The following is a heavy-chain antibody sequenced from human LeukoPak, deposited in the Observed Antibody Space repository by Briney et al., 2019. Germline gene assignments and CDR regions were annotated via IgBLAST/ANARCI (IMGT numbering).Heavy chain of an antibody. CDR1: GGSFSGYY. Sequence: SETLSLTCAVYGGSFSGYYWSWIRQPPGKGLEWIGEINHSGSTNYNPSLKSRVTISVDTSKNQFSLKLSSVTAADTAVYYCARVSMVRGVPAIGYYYYYMDVWGKGTTVTISS. D-gene: IGHD3-10*01. CDR3: ARVSMVRGVPAIGYYYYYMDV. V-gene: IGHV4-34*01. J-gene: IGHJ6*03. CDR2: INHSGST.